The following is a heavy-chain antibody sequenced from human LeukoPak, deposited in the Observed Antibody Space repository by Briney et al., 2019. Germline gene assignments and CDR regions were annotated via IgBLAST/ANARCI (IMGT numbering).Heavy chain of an antibody. J-gene: IGHJ5*02. Sequence: SETLSLTCTVSGGSISTYYWSWVRQPPGKGLEWIGYIYYSGSTNYNPSLKSRVTISVDTSKNQFSLKLSSVTAADTAVYYCARVLFIRSGSYSVSWFDPWGQGTLVTVSS. CDR1: GGSISTYY. D-gene: IGHD1-26*01. CDR3: ARVLFIRSGSYSVSWFDP. V-gene: IGHV4-59*12. CDR2: IYYSGST.